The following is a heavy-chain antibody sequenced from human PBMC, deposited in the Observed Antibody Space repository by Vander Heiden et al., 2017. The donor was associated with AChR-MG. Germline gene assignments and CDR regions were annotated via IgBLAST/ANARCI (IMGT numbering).Heavy chain of an antibody. J-gene: IGHJ6*03. CDR3: ARVSSNGYYYYYMDV. Sequence: QVQLQESGPGLVKPSQTLSLTCTVSGGTTRSGGYYWSWIRQNPGKGLEWIGYIYYSGSTYYNPSLKSRVTMSVDWSKNQFSLKLSSVTAADTAVYYCARVSSNGYYYYYMDVWGEGTTVIVSS. CDR1: GGTTRSGGYY. D-gene: IGHD4-4*01. CDR2: IYYSGST. V-gene: IGHV4-31*03.